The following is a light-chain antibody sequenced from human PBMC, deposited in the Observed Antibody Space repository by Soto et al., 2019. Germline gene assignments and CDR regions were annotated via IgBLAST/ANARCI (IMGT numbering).Light chain of an antibody. Sequence: IVVTQSPATLSVSPGERVTFSCKASLFIANHLAWYQHKPGQSPRLLIHAASTGAPGVPARFSGSWSGAEFTLTIDSLQSDDSAICYCQQYYRWPVTFGGGTKVEIK. V-gene: IGKV3-15*01. CDR3: QQYYRWPVT. CDR1: LFIANH. CDR2: AAS. J-gene: IGKJ4*01.